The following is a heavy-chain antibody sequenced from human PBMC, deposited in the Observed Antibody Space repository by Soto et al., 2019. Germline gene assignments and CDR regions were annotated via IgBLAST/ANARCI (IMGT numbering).Heavy chain of an antibody. V-gene: IGHV1-69*02. CDR1: GGTFNSYT. Sequence: QVQLVQSGPEVKKPGSSVKVSCTASGGTFNSYTLNWVRQAPGQRPEWVGRVNPIVGMSTSASKFQGRVTVTADKSTNRAYMDLIGVKSEDTAVYYCATSYGWGSTHFDSWGQGTLVTVAS. D-gene: IGHD3-10*01. CDR3: ATSYGWGSTHFDS. J-gene: IGHJ4*02. CDR2: VNPIVGMS.